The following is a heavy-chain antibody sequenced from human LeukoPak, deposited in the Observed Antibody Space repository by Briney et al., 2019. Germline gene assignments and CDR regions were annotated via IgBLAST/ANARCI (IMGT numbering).Heavy chain of an antibody. V-gene: IGHV4-34*01. J-gene: IGHJ4*02. CDR3: ASQGLRTFDY. CDR2: INHSGST. Sequence: SETLSLTCAGYGGSFSGYYWSWIRQPPGKGLEWIGEINHSGSTNYNPSLKSRVTISVDTSKNQFSLKLSSVTAADTAVYYCASQGLRTFDYWGQGTLVTVSS. CDR1: GGSFSGYY.